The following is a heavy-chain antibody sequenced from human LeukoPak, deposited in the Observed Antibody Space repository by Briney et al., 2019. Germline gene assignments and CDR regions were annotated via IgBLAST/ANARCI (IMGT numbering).Heavy chain of an antibody. V-gene: IGHV1-2*02. J-gene: IGHJ6*03. D-gene: IGHD2-2*01. CDR2: INPNSGGT. CDR1: GYTLTELS. Sequence: ASVKVSCKVSGYTLTELSMHWVRQAPGKGLEWMGWINPNSGGTNYAQKFQGRVTMTRDTSISTAYMELSRLRSDDTAVYYCASTKVPAAINYMDVWGKGTTVTVSS. CDR3: ASTKVPAAINYMDV.